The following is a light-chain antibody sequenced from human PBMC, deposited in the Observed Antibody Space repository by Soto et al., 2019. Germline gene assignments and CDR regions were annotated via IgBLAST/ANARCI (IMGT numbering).Light chain of an antibody. CDR1: NSNIGNNY. Sequence: QSVLTQPPSVSAAPGQTVTISCSGSNSNIGNNYVSWYQQLPGTTPKLLIYDNNQRPSGIPDRFSASKSGTSATLAITGLQTGDEADYYCETWDDSLTAAVFGGGTKVTVL. V-gene: IGLV1-51*01. CDR2: DNN. J-gene: IGLJ2*01. CDR3: ETWDDSLTAAV.